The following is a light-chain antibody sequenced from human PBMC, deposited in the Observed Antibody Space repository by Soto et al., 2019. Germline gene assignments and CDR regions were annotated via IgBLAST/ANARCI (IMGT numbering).Light chain of an antibody. CDR3: SSYRSGSTLV. J-gene: IGLJ1*01. CDR1: SSDIGGFNY. Sequence: QSALTQPASVSGSPGQSITISCTGTSSDIGGFNYVSWYQHHPGKAPKLIIYEVSDRPSGVSNRFSGSKSGSTASLTISGLQAEDEGDYYCSSYRSGSTLVFGTGTKLTVL. CDR2: EVS. V-gene: IGLV2-14*01.